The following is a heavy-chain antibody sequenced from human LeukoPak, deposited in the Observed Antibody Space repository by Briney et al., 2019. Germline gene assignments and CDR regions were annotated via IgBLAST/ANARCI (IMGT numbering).Heavy chain of an antibody. J-gene: IGHJ4*02. V-gene: IGHV4-34*01. D-gene: IGHD2-15*01. CDR1: GGSFSGYY. CDR3: ARAARAYCGGGSCYATFDY. CDR2: INHSGST. Sequence: SETLSLTCAVYGGSFSGYYWSWIRQPPGKGLEWIGEINHSGSTNYNPSLKSRVTISVDTSKNQFSLKLSSVTAADTAVYYCARAARAYCGGGSCYATFDYWGQGTLVTVSS.